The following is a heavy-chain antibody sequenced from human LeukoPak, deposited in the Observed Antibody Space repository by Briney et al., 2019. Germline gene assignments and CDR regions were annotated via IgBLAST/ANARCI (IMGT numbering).Heavy chain of an antibody. CDR1: GYTFTGFY. J-gene: IGHJ4*01. CDR2: INPDSGGT. Sequence: ASVKVSCKATGYTFTGFYMHWVRQAPGQGLEWMGWINPDSGGTSYARKFQGRVTLTRDTSISTAYMDLSRLRSDDTAVYYCARDHVSGVYDVMSDWSQGTLVTVSS. V-gene: IGHV1-2*02. D-gene: IGHD3-10*01. CDR3: ARDHVSGVYDVMSD.